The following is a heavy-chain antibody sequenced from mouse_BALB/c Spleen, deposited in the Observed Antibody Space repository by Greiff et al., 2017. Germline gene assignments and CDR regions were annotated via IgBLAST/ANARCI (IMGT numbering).Heavy chain of an antibody. CDR3: ARIADYRSIFDY. CDR2: IWWNDDK. J-gene: IGHJ2*01. CDR1: GFSLSTSGMS. D-gene: IGHD2-14*01. V-gene: IGHV8-8*01. Sequence: QVTLKVCGPGILQPSQTLSLTCSFSGFSLSTSGMSVGWIRQPSGKGLEWLAHIWWNDDKYYNPALKSRLTISKDTSNNQVFLKIASVVTADTATYYCARIADYRSIFDYWGQGTTLTVSS.